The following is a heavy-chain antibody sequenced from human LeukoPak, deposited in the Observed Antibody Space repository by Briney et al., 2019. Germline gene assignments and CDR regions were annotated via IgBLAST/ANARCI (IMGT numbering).Heavy chain of an antibody. V-gene: IGHV4-39*07. CDR2: IYYSGST. J-gene: IGHJ4*02. CDR3: ARGGGPKYQRHTMGWDY. CDR1: GGSISSSSYY. Sequence: ASETLSLTCTVSGGSISSSSYYWGWIRQPPGKGLEWIGSIYYSGSTYYNPSLKSRVTISVDTSKNQFSLKLSSVTAADTAVYYCARGGGPKYQRHTMGWDYWGQGTLVTVSS. D-gene: IGHD2-2*01.